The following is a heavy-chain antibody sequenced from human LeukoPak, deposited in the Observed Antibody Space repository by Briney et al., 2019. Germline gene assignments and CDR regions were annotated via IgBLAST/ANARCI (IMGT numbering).Heavy chain of an antibody. D-gene: IGHD5-18*01. J-gene: IGHJ4*02. CDR1: GFTLSPYW. CDR2: KKHEGSET. V-gene: IGHV3-7*01. Sequence: PGRTLRLSRAASGFTLSPYWMSSGPPTPGKGLEWVANKKHEGSETYSVDSVKGRFAISRDNARNCVYLQMNGLRAEDTAVYYCARENTAVPGGVCWGQGTLVTVSS. CDR3: ARENTAVPGGVC.